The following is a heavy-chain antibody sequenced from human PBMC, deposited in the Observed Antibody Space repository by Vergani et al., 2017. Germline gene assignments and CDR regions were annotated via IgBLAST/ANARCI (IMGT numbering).Heavy chain of an antibody. CDR3: ARGWDYYDSSGKLRDAFDI. CDR1: GFTFSSYA. CDR2: IIPIFGTA. Sequence: VQLWESGGGLVQPGGSLRLSCAASGFTFSSYAISWVRQAPGQGLEWMGRIIPIFGTANYAQKFQGRVTITADESTSTAYMELSSLRSEDTAVYYCARGWDYYDSSGKLRDAFDIWGQGTMVTVSS. J-gene: IGHJ3*02. V-gene: IGHV1-69*18. D-gene: IGHD3-22*01.